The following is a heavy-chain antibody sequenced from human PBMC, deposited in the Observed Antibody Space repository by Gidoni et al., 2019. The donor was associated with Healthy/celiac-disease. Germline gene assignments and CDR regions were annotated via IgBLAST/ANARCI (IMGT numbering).Heavy chain of an antibody. CDR1: GFTFSSYG. D-gene: IGHD2-15*01. J-gene: IGHJ4*02. V-gene: IGHV3-30*18. Sequence: QGQRVESGGGVVQPGRSLRLPCAASGFTFSSYGMHWVRQAPGKGLEWVAVISHDGSNKYYADSVKGRFTISRDNSKNTLYLQMNSLRAEDTAVYYCAKDLVVVVAATGFDYWGQGTLVTVSS. CDR3: AKDLVVVVAATGFDY. CDR2: ISHDGSNK.